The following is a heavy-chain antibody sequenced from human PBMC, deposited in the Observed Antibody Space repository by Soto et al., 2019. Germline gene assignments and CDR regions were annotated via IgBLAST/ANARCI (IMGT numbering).Heavy chain of an antibody. Sequence: QIQLVQSGAEVKKPGASVKVSCKASGYTFTSYGISWVRQAPGQGLEWMGWISAYNDNTNYAQKLKGRVTMTTDTSTSPAYMGQRSLISEDKAVYLWARDQLGATGDYRGHGTLVTVSS. CDR3: ARDQLGATGDY. CDR2: ISAYNDNT. CDR1: GYTFTSYG. D-gene: IGHD1-26*01. V-gene: IGHV1-18*01. J-gene: IGHJ4*01.